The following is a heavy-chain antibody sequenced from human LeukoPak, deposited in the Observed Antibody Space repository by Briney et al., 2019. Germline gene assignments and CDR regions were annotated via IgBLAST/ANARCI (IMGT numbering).Heavy chain of an antibody. Sequence: SETLSLTCADYGGSLSGYYWSWIPPPPGKGLEWVGEINHSGSTNYNPSLKSRVTISVDTSKNQFSLKLSSVTAADTAVYYCASLGSASYSSVDYWGQGTLVTVSS. V-gene: IGHV4-34*01. CDR2: INHSGST. CDR3: ASLGSASYSSVDY. J-gene: IGHJ4*02. CDR1: GGSLSGYY. D-gene: IGHD3-10*01.